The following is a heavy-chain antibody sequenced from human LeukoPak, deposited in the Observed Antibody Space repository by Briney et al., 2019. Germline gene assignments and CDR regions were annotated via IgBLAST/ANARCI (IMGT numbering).Heavy chain of an antibody. CDR2: IYYSGST. J-gene: IGHJ4*02. D-gene: IGHD6-19*01. CDR3: ARAPYSSGWYYFDY. V-gene: IGHV4-59*01. CDR1: GGSISSYY. Sequence: SETLSLNCTVSGGSISSYYWSWIRQPPGKGLEWIGYIYYSGSTNYNPSLKSRVTISVDTSKNQFSLKLSSVTAADTAVYYCARAPYSSGWYYFDYWGQGTLVTVSS.